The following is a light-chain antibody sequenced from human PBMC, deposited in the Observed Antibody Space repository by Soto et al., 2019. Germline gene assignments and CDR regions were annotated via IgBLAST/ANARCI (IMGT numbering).Light chain of an antibody. CDR2: DVT. Sequence: QSALTQPASVSGSPGQSITISCTGTNNDVGGYNYVSWYQHHPNKAPKLMIYDVTNRPSGVSNRFSGSKSGNTASLTISGLQAEDEADYYCSSYTSSTTHVAFGGGTKLTVL. V-gene: IGLV2-14*03. J-gene: IGLJ2*01. CDR3: SSYTSSTTHVA. CDR1: NNDVGGYNY.